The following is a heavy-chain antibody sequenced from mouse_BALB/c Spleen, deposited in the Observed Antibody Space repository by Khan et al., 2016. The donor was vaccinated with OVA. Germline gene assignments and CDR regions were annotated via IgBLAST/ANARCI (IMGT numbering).Heavy chain of an antibody. V-gene: IGHV1-18*01. CDR1: GYTFPEYT. CDR3: TRDSGRY. J-gene: IGHJ4*01. D-gene: IGHD3-1*01. Sequence: EVQLHESGPELVKPGASVKISCKTSGYTFPEYTVHWVKQSLGKSLDWIGVINPKNGGTAYNQKIKGKATLTVDKSSSTAYMEFRSLTSEDSAVYSCTRDSGRYWGQGSSVTVA. CDR2: INPKNGGT.